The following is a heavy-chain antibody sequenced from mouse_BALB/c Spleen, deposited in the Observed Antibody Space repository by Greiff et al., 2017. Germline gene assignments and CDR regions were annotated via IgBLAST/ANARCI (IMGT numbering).Heavy chain of an antibody. CDR3: ARGYDFDY. CDR1: GFTFSSYA. CDR2: ISSGGST. V-gene: IGHV5-6-5*01. Sequence: EVNVVESGGGLVKPGGSLKLSCAASGFTFSSYAMSWVRQTPEKRLEWVASISSGGSTYYPDSVKGRFTISRDNARNILYLQMSSLRSEDTAMYYCARGYDFDYWGQGTTLTVSS. J-gene: IGHJ2*01. D-gene: IGHD2-14*01.